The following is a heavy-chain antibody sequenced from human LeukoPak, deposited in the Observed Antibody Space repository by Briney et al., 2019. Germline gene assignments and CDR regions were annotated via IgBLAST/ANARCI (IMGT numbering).Heavy chain of an antibody. Sequence: GGSLRLSCAASGFTFSSYAMSWVRQAPGKGLEWVSASSGSGGSTYCADSVKGRFTISRDNSKNTLYLQMNSLRAEDTAVYYCAKALGVRGVFDYWGQGTLVTVSS. V-gene: IGHV3-23*01. CDR1: GFTFSSYA. J-gene: IGHJ4*02. D-gene: IGHD3-10*01. CDR3: AKALGVRGVFDY. CDR2: SSGSGGST.